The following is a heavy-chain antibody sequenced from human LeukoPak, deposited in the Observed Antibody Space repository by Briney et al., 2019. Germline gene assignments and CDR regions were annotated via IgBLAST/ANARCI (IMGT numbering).Heavy chain of an antibody. J-gene: IGHJ4*02. CDR2: IQPDGSES. CDR3: ARERVYSGSGSTDPYYDY. CDR1: GFTFSSYW. D-gene: IGHD3-10*01. Sequence: GGSLRLSCAASGFTFSSYWMSWVRQSQGTGQEWVANIQPDGSESSFMDSVKDRFTISRDNAKNALYLEMNSLRAEDTAEYFCARERVYSGSGSTDPYYDYWGQGTLVTVSS. V-gene: IGHV3-7*01.